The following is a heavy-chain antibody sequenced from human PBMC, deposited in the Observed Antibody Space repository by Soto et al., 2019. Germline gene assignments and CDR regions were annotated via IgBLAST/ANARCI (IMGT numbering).Heavy chain of an antibody. V-gene: IGHV3-33*01. CDR2: IWYDGSNK. D-gene: IGHD4-17*01. CDR1: GFTFSSYG. CDR3: ARDLDYGDYGGYFDL. J-gene: IGHJ2*01. Sequence: QVQLVESGGGVVQPGRSLRLSCAASGFTFSSYGMHWVRQAPGKGLERVAVIWYDGSNKYYADSVKGRFTISRDNSKNTLYLQMNSLRAEDTAVYYCARDLDYGDYGGYFDLWGRGTLVTVSS.